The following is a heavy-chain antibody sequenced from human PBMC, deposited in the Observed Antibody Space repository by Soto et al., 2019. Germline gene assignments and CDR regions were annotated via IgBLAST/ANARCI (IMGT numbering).Heavy chain of an antibody. Sequence: PSETLSLTCAVYGGSFSGYYWSWIRQPPGKWLEWIGEINHSGSTNYNPSLKSRVTISVDTSKNQFSLKLSSVTAADTAVYYCARRHHAADGTSYYATDVWGQGPTVTVSS. CDR1: GGSFSGYY. J-gene: IGHJ6*02. CDR3: ARRHHAADGTSYYATDV. V-gene: IGHV4-34*01. D-gene: IGHD6-13*01. CDR2: INHSGST.